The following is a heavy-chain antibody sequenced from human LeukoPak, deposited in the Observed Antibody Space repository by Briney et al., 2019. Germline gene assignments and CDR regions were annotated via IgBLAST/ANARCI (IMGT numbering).Heavy chain of an antibody. D-gene: IGHD3-16*01. J-gene: IGHJ4*02. Sequence: PGGSLRLSCVDSGFIFDYSLIQWVRRAPGKGLEWVSLISRDGSTPYYADSVKGRFTISRDNSKNSLFLQMNSLTTEDTAVYFWARDIRGNCFDSWGQGTLVTVSS. CDR3: ARDIRGNCFDS. V-gene: IGHV3-43*01. CDR2: ISRDGSTP. CDR1: GFIFDYSL.